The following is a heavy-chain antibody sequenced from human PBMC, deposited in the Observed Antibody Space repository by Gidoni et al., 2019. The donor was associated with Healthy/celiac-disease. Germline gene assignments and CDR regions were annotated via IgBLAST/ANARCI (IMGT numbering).Heavy chain of an antibody. Sequence: QLQLVQSGAEVKKPGASVKVSCKASGYTFTSYGISWVRQAPGQGLEWMGWISAYNGNTNYAQKLQGRVTMTTDTSTSTAYMELRSLRSDDTAVYYCARLYCGGDCYSYYYYYMDVWGKGTTVTVSS. CDR2: ISAYNGNT. V-gene: IGHV1-18*01. J-gene: IGHJ6*03. CDR1: GYTFTSYG. CDR3: ARLYCGGDCYSYYYYYMDV. D-gene: IGHD2-21*02.